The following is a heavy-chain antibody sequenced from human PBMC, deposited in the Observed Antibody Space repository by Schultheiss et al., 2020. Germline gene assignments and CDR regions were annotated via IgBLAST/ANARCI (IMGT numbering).Heavy chain of an antibody. Sequence: GGSLRLSCSASGFTFSSYAMHWVRQAPGKGLEYVSAISSNGGSTYYADSVKGRFTISRDNSKNTLYLQMSSLRAEDTAVYYCVKDGEYCSSTSCYLAWGDYWGQGTVVTVSS. CDR3: VKDGEYCSSTSCYLAWGDY. J-gene: IGHJ4*02. V-gene: IGHV3-64D*06. D-gene: IGHD2-2*01. CDR2: ISSNGGST. CDR1: GFTFSSYA.